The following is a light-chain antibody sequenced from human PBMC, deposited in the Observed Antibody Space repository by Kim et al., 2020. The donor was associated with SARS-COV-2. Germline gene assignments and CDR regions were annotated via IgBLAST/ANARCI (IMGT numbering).Light chain of an antibody. J-gene: IGLJ2*01. CDR3: AAWDDSLSGPV. CDR1: SSNIGSNY. Sequence: QSVLTQPPSASETPGQRVTISCSGSSSNIGSNYVNWYQQRPGTAPKLLIYLDNQQPSGVPDRFSGSTSGTSASLAISGLGSEAEADYYCAAWDDSLSGPVFGGGTQLTVL. V-gene: IGLV1-47*01. CDR2: LDN.